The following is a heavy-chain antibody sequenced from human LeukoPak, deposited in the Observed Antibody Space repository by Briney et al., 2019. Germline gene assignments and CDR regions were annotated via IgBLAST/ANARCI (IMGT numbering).Heavy chain of an antibody. Sequence: GGSLRLSCAASGFTFKKYWMNWVRQVPGKGLECLANIKEDGSETYYADSVKGRFTISRDNSKNTLYLQMNSLRAEDTAVYYCARDELGVTTGDWGQGTLVTVSS. D-gene: IGHD4-17*01. J-gene: IGHJ4*02. CDR1: GFTFKKYW. V-gene: IGHV3-7*01. CDR2: IKEDGSET. CDR3: ARDELGVTTGD.